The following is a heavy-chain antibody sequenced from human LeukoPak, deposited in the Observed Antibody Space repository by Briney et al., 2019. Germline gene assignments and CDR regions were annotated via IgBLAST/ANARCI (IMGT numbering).Heavy chain of an antibody. CDR1: GDSLSSNSAA. CDR2: TYYRSKLYN. Sequence: SQTLSLTCALSGDSLSSNSAAWHWLRQSPSRGLEWLGRTYYRSKLYNDYAVSVKSRITINPDTSKNQFSLQLNSVTPEDTAVYYCARARIAAAGYFDYWGQGTLVTVSS. CDR3: ARARIAAAGYFDY. D-gene: IGHD6-13*01. V-gene: IGHV6-1*01. J-gene: IGHJ4*02.